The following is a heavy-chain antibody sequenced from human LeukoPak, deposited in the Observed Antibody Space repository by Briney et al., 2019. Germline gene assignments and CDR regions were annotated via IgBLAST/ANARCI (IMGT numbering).Heavy chain of an antibody. CDR1: GFTFSSYG. CDR3: AKEGGYSYGFGIGDDALDI. CDR2: IQYDGNNK. V-gene: IGHV3-30*02. J-gene: IGHJ3*02. Sequence: PGGSLRLSCAASGFTFSSYGMHWVRQAPGKGREGVTSIQYDGNNKYYADSVKGRFSISRYNPNNTLFLQMNSLRAEDTAVYYCAKEGGYSYGFGIGDDALDIWGQGTMVTVSS. D-gene: IGHD5-18*01.